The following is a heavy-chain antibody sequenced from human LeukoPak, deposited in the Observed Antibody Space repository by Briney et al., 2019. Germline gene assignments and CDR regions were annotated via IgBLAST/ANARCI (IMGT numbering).Heavy chain of an antibody. J-gene: IGHJ3*02. CDR2: IYTSGST. Sequence: PLETLPLTCTVSGGSISSGSYYWSWIRQPAGKGLEWIGRIYTSGSTNYNPSLKSRVTISVDTSKNQFSLKLSSVTAADTAVYYCARIVGAADAFDIWGQGTMVTVSS. V-gene: IGHV4-61*02. CDR1: GGSISSGSYY. D-gene: IGHD1-26*01. CDR3: ARIVGAADAFDI.